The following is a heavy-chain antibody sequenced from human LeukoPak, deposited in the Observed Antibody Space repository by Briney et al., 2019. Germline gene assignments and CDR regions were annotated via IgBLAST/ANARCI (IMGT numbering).Heavy chain of an antibody. CDR2: ISSSSSYI. V-gene: IGHV3-21*01. CDR1: GFTFSSYS. J-gene: IGHJ4*02. Sequence: SGGSLRLSCAASGFTFSSYSMNWVRQAPGKGLEWVSSISSSSSYIYYADSVKGRFTISRDNAKNSLYLQMNSLRAEDTAVYYCARDTAMVYYFDYWGQGTQVTVSS. D-gene: IGHD5-18*01. CDR3: ARDTAMVYYFDY.